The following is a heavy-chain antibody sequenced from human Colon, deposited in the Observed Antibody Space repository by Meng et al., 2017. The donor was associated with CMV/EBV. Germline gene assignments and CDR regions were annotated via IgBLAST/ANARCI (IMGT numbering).Heavy chain of an antibody. J-gene: IGHJ4*02. CDR1: GFTFSSYG. CDR3: AREGLAVAGGADY. Sequence: GGSLRLSWAASGFTFSSYGMHWVRQAPGKGLEWVAVIWYDGSNKYYADSVKGRFTISRDNSKNTLYLQMNSLRAEDTAVYYCAREGLAVAGGADYWGQGTLVTVAS. V-gene: IGHV3-33*01. D-gene: IGHD6-19*01. CDR2: IWYDGSNK.